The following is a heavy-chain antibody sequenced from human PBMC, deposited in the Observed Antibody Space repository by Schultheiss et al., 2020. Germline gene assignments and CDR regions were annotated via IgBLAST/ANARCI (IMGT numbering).Heavy chain of an antibody. J-gene: IGHJ6*02. CDR1: GFSLSNARMG. V-gene: IGHV2-26*01. Sequence: SGPTPVKPTETLTLTCTVSGFSLSNARMGVSWIRQPPGKALEWLAHIFSNDEKSYSTSLKSRLTISKDTSKSQVVLTMTNMDPVDTATYYCARMQDYYYYYGMDVWGPGTTVTVSS. CDR2: IFSNDEK. CDR3: ARMQDYYYYYGMDV.